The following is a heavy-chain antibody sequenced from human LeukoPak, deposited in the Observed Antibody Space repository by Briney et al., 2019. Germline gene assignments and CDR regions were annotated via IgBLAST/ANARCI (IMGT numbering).Heavy chain of an antibody. CDR3: ARRYCSSSSCSDAFDI. D-gene: IGHD2-2*01. CDR1: GFIFSDYY. V-gene: IGHV3-11*04. CDR2: TSSSGSPI. Sequence: GGSLRLSCAVSGFIFSDYYISWIRQAPGKGLDWVSYTSSSGSPIYYADSVKGRFTISRDNAKNSVFLQMSSLRAEDTALYYCARRYCSSSSCSDAFDIWGQGTMVTVSS. J-gene: IGHJ3*02.